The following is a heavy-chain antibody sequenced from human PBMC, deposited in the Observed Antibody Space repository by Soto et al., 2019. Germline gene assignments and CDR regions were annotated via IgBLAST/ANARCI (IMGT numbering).Heavy chain of an antibody. CDR2: ISGSGGST. CDR1: GFTFSSYA. Sequence: PGGSLRLSCAASGFTFSSYAMSWVRQAPGKGLEWVSAISGSGGSTYYADSVKGRFTISRDNSKNTLYLQMNSLRAEDTAVYYCAKVDCSSTSCPISQDYYFGYWGQGNLVTVSS. D-gene: IGHD2-2*01. V-gene: IGHV3-23*01. CDR3: AKVDCSSTSCPISQDYYFGY. J-gene: IGHJ4*02.